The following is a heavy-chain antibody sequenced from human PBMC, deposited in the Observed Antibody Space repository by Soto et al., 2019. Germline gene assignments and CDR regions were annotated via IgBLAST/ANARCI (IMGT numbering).Heavy chain of an antibody. J-gene: IGHJ6*02. CDR2: INAGNGNT. V-gene: IGHV1-3*01. D-gene: IGHD2-15*01. CDR3: ACEYCSGWSCPLYYRLDV. Sequence: ASVKVSCKASGYTFTSYAMHWVRQAPGQRLEWMGWINAGNGNTKYSQKFQGRVTITRDTSASTAYMELSSLRSEDTAVYYCACEYCSGWSCPLYYRLDVWGQGTTVTVSS. CDR1: GYTFTSYA.